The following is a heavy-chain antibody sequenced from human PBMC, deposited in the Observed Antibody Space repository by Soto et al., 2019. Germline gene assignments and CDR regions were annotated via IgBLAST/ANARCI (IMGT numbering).Heavy chain of an antibody. CDR2: ITGRGTGS. CDR3: AKTPQPQGLRYNWFDP. Sequence: EVELLESGGGLVQPGGSLRLSCAASGFNFGSYAMSWVRQAPGKGLEWVSTITGRGTGSYYADSVKGRFTVSRDNSHNTMFLQMDNLRVEDTAVYFCAKTPQPQGLRYNWFDPWGQGTLVTVSS. V-gene: IGHV3-23*01. J-gene: IGHJ5*02. CDR1: GFNFGSYA. D-gene: IGHD6-19*01.